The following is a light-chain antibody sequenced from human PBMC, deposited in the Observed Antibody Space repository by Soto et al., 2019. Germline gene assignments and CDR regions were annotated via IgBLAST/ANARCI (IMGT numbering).Light chain of an antibody. CDR1: QGVGSN. CDR2: GTS. CDR3: QQYNNWPSIT. J-gene: IGKJ5*01. Sequence: EIVMTQSPATLSVSPGERATLSCRASQGVGSNLAWYQQKPGQAPRLLIYGTSTRATGIPARFSGSGSGTEFTLTISSLQSEDFAVYYCQQYNNWPSITFGQGTRLEIK. V-gene: IGKV3-15*01.